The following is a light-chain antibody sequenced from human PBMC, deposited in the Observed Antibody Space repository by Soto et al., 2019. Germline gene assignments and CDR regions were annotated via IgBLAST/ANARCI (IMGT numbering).Light chain of an antibody. CDR1: SSDVGGFNY. CDR2: DVT. J-gene: IGLJ1*01. V-gene: IGLV2-14*03. Sequence: QSVLTQPASVSGSPGQSIAIYCTGTSSDVGGFNYVSWYQQHPGKAPKFMIYDVTSRPSGVSDRFSGSKSGNTASLTISGLQAEDEADYYCVSYTASSTYVFGTGTKVTVL. CDR3: VSYTASSTYV.